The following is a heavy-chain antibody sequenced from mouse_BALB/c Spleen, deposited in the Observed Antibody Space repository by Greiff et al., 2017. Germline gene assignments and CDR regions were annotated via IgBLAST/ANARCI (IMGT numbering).Heavy chain of an antibody. CDR1: GYAFSSYW. D-gene: IGHD1-1*01. CDR2: IYPGDGDT. V-gene: IGHV1-80*01. Sequence: QVQLKQSGAELVRPGSSVKISCKASGYAFSSYWMNWVKQRPGQGLEWIGQIYPGDGDTNYNGKFKGKATLTADKSSSTAYMQLSSLASEDSAVYYGAREEFYGSSPWFAYWGQGTLVTVSA. CDR3: AREEFYGSSPWFAY. J-gene: IGHJ3*01.